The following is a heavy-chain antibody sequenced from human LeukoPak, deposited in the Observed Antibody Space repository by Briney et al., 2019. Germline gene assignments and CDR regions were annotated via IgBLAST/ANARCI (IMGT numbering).Heavy chain of an antibody. CDR2: ISVRGGST. CDR3: AKDSSVLLWFGELDLDY. D-gene: IGHD3-10*01. Sequence: QPGGSLRLSCAASGFTFSSYAMSSVRQAPGKGLGWVSAISVRGGSTYYADSVKGRFTISRDNSKNTLYLQMNSLRAEDTAVYYCAKDSSVLLWFGELDLDYWGQGTLVTVSS. V-gene: IGHV3-23*01. J-gene: IGHJ4*02. CDR1: GFTFSSYA.